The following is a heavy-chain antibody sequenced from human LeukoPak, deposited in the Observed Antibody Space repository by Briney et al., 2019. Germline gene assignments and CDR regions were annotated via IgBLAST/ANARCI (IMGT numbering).Heavy chain of an antibody. D-gene: IGHD4-11*01. Sequence: GASVKVSRKAFGYTFTSYGISWVRQAPGQGLEWMGWISAYNGNTNYAQKLQGRVTMTTDTSTSTAYMELRSLRSDDTAVYYCARDPRLVTTVTTYYYYYTDVWGKGTTVTVSS. J-gene: IGHJ6*03. CDR2: ISAYNGNT. CDR1: GYTFTSYG. CDR3: ARDPRLVTTVTTYYYYYTDV. V-gene: IGHV1-18*01.